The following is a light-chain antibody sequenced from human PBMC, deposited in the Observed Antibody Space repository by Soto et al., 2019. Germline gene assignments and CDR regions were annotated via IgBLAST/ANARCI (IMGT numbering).Light chain of an antibody. J-gene: IGKJ1*01. CDR1: QSLLHSNGYNY. CDR2: LGS. CDR3: MQALQTPTT. V-gene: IGKV2-28*01. Sequence: DLVMTQSPLSLPVTPGEPASISCRSSQSLLHSNGYNYLDWYLQKPGQSPQLLIYLGSNRASGVPDRFSGSGSGTDFTLKISRVEAEDVGVYYCMQALQTPTTFGQGTKVDIK.